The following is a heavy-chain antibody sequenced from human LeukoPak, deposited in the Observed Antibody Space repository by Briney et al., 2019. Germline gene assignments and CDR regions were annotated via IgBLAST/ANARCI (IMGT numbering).Heavy chain of an antibody. J-gene: IGHJ4*02. CDR2: IYHSGST. D-gene: IGHD2-2*01. CDR1: GGSISSGGYY. Sequence: SETLSLTCTVSGGSISSGGYYWSWIRQPPGKGLEWIGYIYHSGSTYYNPSLKSRVTISVDRSKNQFSLKLSSVTAADTAVYYCARARQAVPAALYFDYWGQGTLVTVSS. V-gene: IGHV4-30-2*01. CDR3: ARARQAVPAALYFDY.